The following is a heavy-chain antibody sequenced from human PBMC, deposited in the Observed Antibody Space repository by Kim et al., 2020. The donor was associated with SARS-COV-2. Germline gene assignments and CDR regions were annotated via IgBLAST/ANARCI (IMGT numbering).Heavy chain of an antibody. CDR2: GST. V-gene: IGHV4-59*01. Sequence: GSTNYPPSLKSRVTISVDTSKNQFSLKLSSVTAADTAVYYCARDLAIFDPWGQGTLVTVSS. J-gene: IGHJ5*02. D-gene: IGHD3-9*01. CDR3: ARDLAIFDP.